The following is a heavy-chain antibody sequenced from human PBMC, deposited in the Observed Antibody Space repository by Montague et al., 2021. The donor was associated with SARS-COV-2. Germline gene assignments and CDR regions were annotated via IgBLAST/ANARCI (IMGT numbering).Heavy chain of an antibody. Sequence: SLSLSFAASGFPFSSYAMHWVRQAPGKGLEWVAVISFDGSNSWYADSVKGRFTISRDNSKNTLYLQMNSLRAEDTAVYYCARGGVWVGVDKSDYWGQGTLVTVSS. V-gene: IGHV3-30*04. CDR3: ARGGVWVGVDKSDY. J-gene: IGHJ4*02. CDR1: GFPFSSYA. D-gene: IGHD3-10*01. CDR2: ISFDGSNS.